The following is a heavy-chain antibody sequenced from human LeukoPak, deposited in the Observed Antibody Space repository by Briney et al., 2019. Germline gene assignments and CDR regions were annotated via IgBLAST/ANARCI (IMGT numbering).Heavy chain of an antibody. CDR3: ASRAYGGNSLLFDY. J-gene: IGHJ4*02. CDR2: ISASGGST. Sequence: GGSLRLSCAASGFTFSSYAMSWVRQAPGKGLEWVSTISASGGSTYYADSVKGRFTISIDNPKNTLYLQMYSLRAEDTAVFYCASRAYGGNSLLFDYWGQGTLVTVSS. V-gene: IGHV3-23*01. CDR1: GFTFSSYA. D-gene: IGHD4-23*01.